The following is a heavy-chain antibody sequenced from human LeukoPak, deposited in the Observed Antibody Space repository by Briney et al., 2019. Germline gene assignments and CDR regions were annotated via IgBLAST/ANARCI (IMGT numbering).Heavy chain of an antibody. D-gene: IGHD2-2*01. CDR3: AKGYCSTTNCYAFDI. CDR2: ISGSGGNT. J-gene: IGHJ3*02. CDR1: GFTFSSYG. Sequence: PGGSLRLSCAASGFTFSSYGMSWVRQAPGKGLEWVSAISGSGGNTFYADSVKGRFTISRDSSKNTLYLQMNSLRAEDTAVYYCAKGYCSTTNCYAFDIWGQGTMVTVSS. V-gene: IGHV3-23*01.